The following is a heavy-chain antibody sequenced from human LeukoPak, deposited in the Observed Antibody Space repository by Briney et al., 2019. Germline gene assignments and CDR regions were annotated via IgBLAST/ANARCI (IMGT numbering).Heavy chain of an antibody. Sequence: GASVKVSCKASGYTFTDYFMHWVRQAPGQGLEWMGWINPNSGGTNFAQKFQGRVTMTRDTSISTAYVELSSLTSDDTAVYYCARGRFSGYGADWGQGTLVTVSS. CDR2: INPNSGGT. D-gene: IGHD5-12*01. V-gene: IGHV1-2*02. CDR1: GYTFTDYF. CDR3: ARGRFSGYGAD. J-gene: IGHJ4*02.